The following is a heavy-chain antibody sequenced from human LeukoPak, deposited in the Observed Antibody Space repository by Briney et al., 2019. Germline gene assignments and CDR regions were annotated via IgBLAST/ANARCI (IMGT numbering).Heavy chain of an antibody. D-gene: IGHD5-18*01. CDR2: IYYNGDT. CDR1: GGSISSSSYY. V-gene: IGHV4-39*01. Sequence: SETLSLTCTVSGGSISSSSYYWGWIRQPPGKGLEWIGNIYYNGDTYYNASLRSRVTISVDTSKNRFSLNLNSVTAADTAVYFCARLCGYTDGPPGYWGQGTLVTVSS. J-gene: IGHJ4*02. CDR3: ARLCGYTDGPPGY.